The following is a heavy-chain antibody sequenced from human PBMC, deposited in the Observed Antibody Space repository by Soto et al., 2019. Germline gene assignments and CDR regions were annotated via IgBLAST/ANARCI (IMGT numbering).Heavy chain of an antibody. CDR3: ARVSPTYYYDSSGYSEPFDY. Sequence: TSETLSLTCTVSGGSISSDYWSWIRQPPGKGLEWIGYIYYSGSTNYNPSLKSRVTISVDTSKNQFSLKLSSVTAADTAVYYCARVSPTYYYDSSGYSEPFDYWGQGTLVTVSS. V-gene: IGHV4-59*01. CDR2: IYYSGST. D-gene: IGHD3-22*01. CDR1: GGSISSDY. J-gene: IGHJ4*02.